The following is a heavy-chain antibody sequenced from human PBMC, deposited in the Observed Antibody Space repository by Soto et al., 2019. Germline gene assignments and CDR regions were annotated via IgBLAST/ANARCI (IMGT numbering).Heavy chain of an antibody. V-gene: IGHV3-21*01. J-gene: IGHJ2*01. Sequence: GGSLRLSCAASGFTFSSYSMNWVRQAPGKGLEWVSSISSSSSYIYYADSVKGRFTISRDNAKNSLYLQMNSLRAEDTAVYYCARDPLYCSGGSCYPPFRDLDWYFDLWGRGTLVTVSS. CDR2: ISSSSSYI. CDR1: GFTFSSYS. D-gene: IGHD2-15*01. CDR3: ARDPLYCSGGSCYPPFRDLDWYFDL.